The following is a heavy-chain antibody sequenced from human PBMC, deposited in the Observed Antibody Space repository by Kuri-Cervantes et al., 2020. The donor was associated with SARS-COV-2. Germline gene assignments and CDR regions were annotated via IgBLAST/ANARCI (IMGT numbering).Heavy chain of an antibody. J-gene: IGHJ4*02. D-gene: IGHD3-10*02. Sequence: GGSLRLSCAASGFAFSGYGMHWVRQAPGKGLERVAVISYDGSNKDYADSVKGRFTASRDNSKNTLFLQMNSLRAEDTAVYYCAKEMFPLRHDFDYWGQGTLVTVSS. CDR3: AKEMFPLRHDFDY. V-gene: IGHV3-30*18. CDR2: ISYDGSNK. CDR1: GFAFSGYG.